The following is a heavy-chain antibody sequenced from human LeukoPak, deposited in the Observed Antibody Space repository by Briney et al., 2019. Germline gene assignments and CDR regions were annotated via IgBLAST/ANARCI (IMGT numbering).Heavy chain of an antibody. CDR1: GFSASSNY. CDR2: IYTGGST. V-gene: IGHV3-66*02. J-gene: IGHJ3*02. D-gene: IGHD3-22*01. Sequence: GGSLRLSWAASGFSASSNYMSWVRQVRRRGPEWVSLIYTGGSTYYADSVRGRFTISRDNSKNTLYLQMNSLRAEDTAVYYCARAFVGFLYDTSGQPLDFDIWGQGTMVTVSS. CDR3: ARAFVGFLYDTSGQPLDFDI.